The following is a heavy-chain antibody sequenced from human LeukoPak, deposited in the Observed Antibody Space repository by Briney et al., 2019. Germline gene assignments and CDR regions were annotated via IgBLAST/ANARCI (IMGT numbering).Heavy chain of an antibody. CDR3: ARRAYKTAIFIADNWFDP. CDR2: IIPIFGTA. Sequence: ASLKVSCKASGGTFSSYAISWVRQAPGQGLEWMAGIIPIFGTANYAEKFQGRVTITADKSTSTAYMELSSLRSEDTAVYYCARRAYKTAIFIADNWFDPWGEGTLVSVS. J-gene: IGHJ5*02. V-gene: IGHV1-69*06. CDR1: GGTFSSYA. D-gene: IGHD2-21*02.